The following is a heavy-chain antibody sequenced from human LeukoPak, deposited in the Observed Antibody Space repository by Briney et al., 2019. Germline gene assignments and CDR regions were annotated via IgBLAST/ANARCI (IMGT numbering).Heavy chain of an antibody. Sequence: GGSLRLSCAASGFTFSTSSMTWVRQAPGKGLEWVSYISSSSGTIHYADSVKGRFTISRDNAKNSLYLQMNSLRAEDTAVYYCAGGYCSSTGCYANWFDPWGQGTLVTVSS. V-gene: IGHV3-48*01. CDR3: AGGYCSSTGCYANWFDP. CDR2: ISSSSGTI. CDR1: GFTFSTSS. D-gene: IGHD2-2*01. J-gene: IGHJ5*02.